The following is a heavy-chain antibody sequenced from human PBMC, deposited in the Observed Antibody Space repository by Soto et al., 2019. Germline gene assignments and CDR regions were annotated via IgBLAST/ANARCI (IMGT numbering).Heavy chain of an antibody. Sequence: XESLSISCAVYGGSVKGYYWNWIRQPPGKGLEWIGEINHTGGTHYNPSLKSRVTMSVDTSKNQFSLRLSSVTAADTAIYYCATRITVFGLLIPPFDPWGQGTQVTVSS. D-gene: IGHD3-3*01. J-gene: IGHJ5*02. V-gene: IGHV4-34*01. CDR3: ATRITVFGLLIPPFDP. CDR2: INHTGGT. CDR1: GGSVKGYY.